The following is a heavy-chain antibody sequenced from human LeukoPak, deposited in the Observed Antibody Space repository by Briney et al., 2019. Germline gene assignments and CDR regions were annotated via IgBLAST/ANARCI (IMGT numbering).Heavy chain of an antibody. CDR1: GFTFSSYD. CDR3: ARGPFCSGGSCHDPYYYGMDV. CDR2: IGTAGDT. D-gene: IGHD2-15*01. Sequence: GGSLRLSCAASGFTFSSYDMHWVRQTTGKGLEWVSAIGTAGDTYYPGSVKGRFTISRENAKNSLYLQMNSLRAGDTAVYYCARGPFCSGGSCHDPYYYGMDVWGQGTTVTISS. V-gene: IGHV3-13*01. J-gene: IGHJ6*02.